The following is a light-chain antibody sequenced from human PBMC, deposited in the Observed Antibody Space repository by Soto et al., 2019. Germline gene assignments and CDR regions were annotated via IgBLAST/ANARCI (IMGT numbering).Light chain of an antibody. CDR3: QVWDSNSDHVV. CDR2: YDS. CDR1: NIGSKS. J-gene: IGLJ2*01. Sequence: SYELTQPPSVSVAPGKTARITCGGNNIGSKSVHWYQQKPGQAPVLVIYYDSDRPSGIPERFSGSNSGNTATLTISRVEARDEADYYCQVWDSNSDHVVFGGGTQLTVL. V-gene: IGLV3-21*04.